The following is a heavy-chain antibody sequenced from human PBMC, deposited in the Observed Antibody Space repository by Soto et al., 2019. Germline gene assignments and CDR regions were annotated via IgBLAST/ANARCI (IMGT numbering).Heavy chain of an antibody. D-gene: IGHD3-16*01. J-gene: IGHJ4*02. CDR2: ISGSGGST. CDR1: GFTFSSYA. V-gene: IGHV3-23*01. CDR3: AKDIAYDYIKAAFDY. Sequence: GGSLRLSCAASGFTFSSYAMSWVRQAPGKGLEWVSAISGSGGSTYYADSVKGRFTISRDNSKNTLYLQMNSLRAEDTAVYYCAKDIAYDYIKAAFDYWGQGTLVTVSS.